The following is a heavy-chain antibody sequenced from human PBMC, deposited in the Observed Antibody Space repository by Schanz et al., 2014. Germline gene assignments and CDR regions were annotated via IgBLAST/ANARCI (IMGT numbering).Heavy chain of an antibody. J-gene: IGHJ4*02. CDR3: AKYGTGKGVSFEY. Sequence: EVQLVESGGGLVQPGGSLRLSCTASGLTLSTYWIHWVRQAPGKGLVWVSRINSDGTITTYADSVRGRFTISRDNAKNTQYLQMNSLTAEDTAVYYCAKYGTGKGVSFEYWGQGTLVTVSS. CDR2: INSDGTIT. D-gene: IGHD1-26*01. V-gene: IGHV3-74*01. CDR1: GLTLSTYW.